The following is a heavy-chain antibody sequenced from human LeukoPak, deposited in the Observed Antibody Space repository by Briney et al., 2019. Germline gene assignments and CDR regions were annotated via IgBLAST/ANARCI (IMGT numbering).Heavy chain of an antibody. CDR2: IIPIFGTA. V-gene: IGHV1-69*05. D-gene: IGHD1-26*01. CDR1: GYTFTSYG. Sequence: GASVKVSCKASGYTFTSYGISWVRQAPGQGLEWMGRIIPIFGTANYAQKFQGRVTITTDEPTSTAYMELSSLRSENTAVYYCARVSGSYSGAFGIWGQGTMVTVSS. CDR3: ARVSGSYSGAFGI. J-gene: IGHJ3*02.